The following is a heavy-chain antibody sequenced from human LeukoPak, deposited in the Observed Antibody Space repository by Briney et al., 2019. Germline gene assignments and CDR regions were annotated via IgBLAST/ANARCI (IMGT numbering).Heavy chain of an antibody. CDR2: INPNSGGT. Sequence: GASVKASCKASGYTFTGYYMHWVRQAPGQGLEWMGWINPNSGGTNYAQKFQGGVTMTRDTSISTAYMELSRLRSDDTAVYYCARDEGGWGYFDYWGQGTLVTVSS. D-gene: IGHD3-16*01. V-gene: IGHV1-2*02. CDR1: GYTFTGYY. CDR3: ARDEGGWGYFDY. J-gene: IGHJ4*02.